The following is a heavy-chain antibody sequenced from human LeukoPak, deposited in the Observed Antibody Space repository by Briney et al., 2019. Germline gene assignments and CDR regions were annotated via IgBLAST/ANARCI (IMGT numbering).Heavy chain of an antibody. D-gene: IGHD6-13*01. Sequence: GESLKISCKGSGYSFTNYWIAWVRQMPGKGLEWMGIIYPGDSDTRYSPSFQGQVTISADKSINTAYLQWRSLKASDTAIYYCARRGEAAERFDPWGQGTLVTVSS. CDR3: ARRGEAAERFDP. CDR2: IYPGDSDT. J-gene: IGHJ5*02. V-gene: IGHV5-51*01. CDR1: GYSFTNYW.